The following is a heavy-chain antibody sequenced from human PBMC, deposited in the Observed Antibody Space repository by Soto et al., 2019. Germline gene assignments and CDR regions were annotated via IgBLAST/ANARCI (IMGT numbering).Heavy chain of an antibody. D-gene: IGHD5-18*01. CDR1: GFTFSSYA. J-gene: IGHJ4*02. Sequence: QVQLVESGGGVVQPGRSLRLSCAASGFTFSSYAMHWVRQAPGKGLEWVAVISYDGSNKYYADSVKGRFTISRDNSKNTLYLQMNSLRAEDTAVYYCARGGHWIQLWFIDYWGQGTLVTVSS. CDR3: ARGGHWIQLWFIDY. CDR2: ISYDGSNK. V-gene: IGHV3-30-3*01.